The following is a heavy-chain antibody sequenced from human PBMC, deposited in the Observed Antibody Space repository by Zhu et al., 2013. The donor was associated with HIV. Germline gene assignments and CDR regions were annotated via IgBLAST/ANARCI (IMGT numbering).Heavy chain of an antibody. CDR3: ARDRDGYNSDYYYGMDV. CDR1: GYTFTSYD. CDR2: MNPNSGNT. D-gene: IGHD5-12*01. Sequence: QVQLVQSGAEVKKPGASVKVSCKASGYTFTSYDINWVRQATGQGLEWMGWMNPNSGNTGYAQKFQGRVTMTRNTSISTAYMELSSLRSEDTAVYYCARDRDGYNSDYYYGMDVWGQGTTVTISS. V-gene: IGHV1-8*01. J-gene: IGHJ6*02.